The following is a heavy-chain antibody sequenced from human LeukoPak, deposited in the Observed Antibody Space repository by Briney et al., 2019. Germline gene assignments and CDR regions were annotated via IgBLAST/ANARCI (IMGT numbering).Heavy chain of an antibody. CDR3: ARVRRVAVAGDWFDP. J-gene: IGHJ5*02. CDR1: GYIFTGNY. CDR2: INPNNGGT. D-gene: IGHD6-19*01. Sequence: ASVKVSCKXSGYIFTGNYMHWVRQAPGQGLEWMGRINPNNGGTNYAQKSQGRVTMTRGTSISTAYMELSSLRSDDTAVYYCARVRRVAVAGDWFDPWGQGTLVTVSS. V-gene: IGHV1-2*06.